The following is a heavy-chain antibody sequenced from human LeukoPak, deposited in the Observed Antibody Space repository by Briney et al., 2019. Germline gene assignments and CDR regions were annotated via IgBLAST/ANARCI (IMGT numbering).Heavy chain of an antibody. CDR1: GGTFSSYA. D-gene: IGHD6-13*01. J-gene: IGHJ4*02. CDR2: IIPIFGTA. Sequence: SVKVSCKASGGTFSSYAISWVRQAPGQGLEWMGGIIPIFGTANYAQKFQGRVTITADESTSTAYMELSSLRSEDTAVYYCARLPLPYSSSPNFNYWGQGTLVTVSS. CDR3: ARLPLPYSSSPNFNY. V-gene: IGHV1-69*13.